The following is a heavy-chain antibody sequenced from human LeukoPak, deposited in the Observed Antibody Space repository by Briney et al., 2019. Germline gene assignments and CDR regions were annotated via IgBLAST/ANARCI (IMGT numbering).Heavy chain of an antibody. J-gene: IGHJ4*02. V-gene: IGHV4-39*01. CDR2: IYYSGST. CDR3: ARQEGYQVRHLRAYCFDY. CDR1: GGSISSSSYY. Sequence: TSETLSLTCTVSGGSISSSSYYWGWIRQPPGKGLEWIGSIYYSGSTYYNPSLKSRVTISVDTSKNQFSLKLSSVTAADTAVYYCARQEGYQVRHLRAYCFDYWGQGTLVTVSS. D-gene: IGHD2-2*01.